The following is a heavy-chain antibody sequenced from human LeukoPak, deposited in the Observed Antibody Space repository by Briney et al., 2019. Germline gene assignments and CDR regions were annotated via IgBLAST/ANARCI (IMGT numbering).Heavy chain of an antibody. D-gene: IGHD4-17*01. CDR3: ARENYGLFDP. V-gene: IGHV4-59*02. CDR1: GGSVSSNY. CDR2: IHYSGTT. Sequence: SGTLSLTCTVSGGSVSSNYWSWLRQPPGKGLEWIGYIHYSGTTNYKSSLKSRVTISVDTSKNQFSLKLTSVTVADTAVYYCARENYGLFDPWGQETLVTVSS. J-gene: IGHJ5*02.